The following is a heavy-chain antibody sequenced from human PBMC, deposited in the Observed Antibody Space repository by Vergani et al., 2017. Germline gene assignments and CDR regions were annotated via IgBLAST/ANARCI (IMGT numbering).Heavy chain of an antibody. V-gene: IGHV4-59*01. CDR1: GGSISSYY. CDR2: IYHSGST. J-gene: IGHJ5*02. D-gene: IGHD1-20*01. Sequence: QVQLQESGPGLVKPSETLSLTCTVSGGSISSYYWSWIRQPPGKGLEWIGYIYHSGSTNYNPSLKSRVTISVDTSKNQFSLKLSSVTAADTAVYYCARVLSRYNWNDVSWFDPWGQGTLVTVSS. CDR3: ARVLSRYNWNDVSWFDP.